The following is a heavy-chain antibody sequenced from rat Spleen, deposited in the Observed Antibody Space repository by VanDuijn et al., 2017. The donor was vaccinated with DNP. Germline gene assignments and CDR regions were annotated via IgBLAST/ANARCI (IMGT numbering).Heavy chain of an antibody. CDR1: GFIFGDYN. CDR2: ILNDGKRT. CDR3: TTLNFYASLAGYFDY. D-gene: IGHD1-12*01. Sequence: EVQLVESGGGLVQPGRSLKLSCTASGFIFGDYNMAWVRQAPKKGLEWVATILNDGKRTYYRDSVKGRFTVSRDNAKSTLYLQMDSLRSEDTATYYCTTLNFYASLAGYFDYWGQGVMVTVSS. V-gene: IGHV5S10*01. J-gene: IGHJ2*01.